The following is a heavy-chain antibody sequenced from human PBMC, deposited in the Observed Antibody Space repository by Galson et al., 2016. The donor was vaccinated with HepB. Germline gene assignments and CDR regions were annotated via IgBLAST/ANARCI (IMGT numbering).Heavy chain of an antibody. CDR1: GGSISSYY. D-gene: IGHD2/OR15-2a*01. CDR2: IHYSGST. V-gene: IGHV4-59*01. Sequence: SETLSLTCTVSGGSISSYYWSWIRQPPGKGPEWIGYIHYSGSTSYNPSLKGRVTISVDTSNNQFSLKLSSVTAADTAVYYCARLHSHFLEEFDPWGQGTLVTVSS. CDR3: ARLHSHFLEEFDP. J-gene: IGHJ5*02.